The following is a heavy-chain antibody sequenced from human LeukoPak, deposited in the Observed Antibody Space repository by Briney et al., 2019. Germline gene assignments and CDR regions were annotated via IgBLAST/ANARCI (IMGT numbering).Heavy chain of an antibody. J-gene: IGHJ6*03. CDR2: IIPILGIA. Sequence: ASVKVSCKASGGTFSSYAISWVRQAPGQGLEWMGRIIPILGIANYAQKFQGRVTMTRDMSTSTVYMEPSSLRSEDTAVYYCARGESYYYMDVWGKGTTVTVSS. CDR3: ARGESYYYMDV. CDR1: GGTFSSYA. V-gene: IGHV1-69*04.